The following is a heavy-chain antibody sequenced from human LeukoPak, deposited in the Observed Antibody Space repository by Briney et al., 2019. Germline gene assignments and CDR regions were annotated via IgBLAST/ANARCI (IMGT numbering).Heavy chain of an antibody. Sequence: GGSLRLSCAASGFTFSSYGMHWVRQAPGKGLEWVAVISYDGSNKYYADSVKGRFTISRDNSKNTLYLQMNSLRAEDTAVYYCVIEARYYWGQGTLVTVSS. J-gene: IGHJ4*02. CDR1: GFTFSSYG. V-gene: IGHV3-30*03. CDR3: VIEARYY. CDR2: ISYDGSNK.